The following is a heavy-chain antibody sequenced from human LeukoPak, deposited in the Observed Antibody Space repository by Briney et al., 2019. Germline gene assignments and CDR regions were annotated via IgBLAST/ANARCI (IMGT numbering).Heavy chain of an antibody. J-gene: IGHJ4*02. D-gene: IGHD2-2*02. Sequence: ASVKVSCKASGYTFTSYDINWVRQATGQGLEWMGWMNPNSGNTGYAQKFQGRVTITRNTSISTAYMELSSLRSEDTAVYYCAKTDCTSSSCYTIDYWGQGTLVTVSS. CDR3: AKTDCTSSSCYTIDY. V-gene: IGHV1-8*03. CDR1: GYTFTSYD. CDR2: MNPNSGNT.